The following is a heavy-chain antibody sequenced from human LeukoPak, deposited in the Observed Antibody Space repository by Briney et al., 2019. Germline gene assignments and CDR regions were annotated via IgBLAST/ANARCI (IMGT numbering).Heavy chain of an antibody. CDR2: IIDSGGTT. CDR1: GFTFSSYA. Sequence: GGSLRLSCAASGFTFSSYAMSWVRQAPGKGLEWVSAIIDSGGTTYYADSVKGRFTISRDNSKNTLYLQMNSLRAEDTAVYYCATLSGSYGDAFDIWGQGTMVTVSS. D-gene: IGHD1-26*01. V-gene: IGHV3-23*01. CDR3: ATLSGSYGDAFDI. J-gene: IGHJ3*02.